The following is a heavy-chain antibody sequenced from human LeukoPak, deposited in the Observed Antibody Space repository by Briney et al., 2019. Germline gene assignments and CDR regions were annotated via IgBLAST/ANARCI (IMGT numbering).Heavy chain of an antibody. V-gene: IGHV4-59*08. J-gene: IGHJ6*02. D-gene: IGHD6-13*01. CDR3: ARHIRPSEAAAGIYYYGMDV. CDR2: IYYSGST. CDR1: GGSISSYY. Sequence: KASETLSLTCTVSGGSISSYYWSWIRQPPGKGLEWIGYIYYSGSTNYNPSLKSRVTIPVDTSKNQFSLKLSSVTAADTAVYYCARHIRPSEAAAGIYYYGMDVWGQGTTVTVPS.